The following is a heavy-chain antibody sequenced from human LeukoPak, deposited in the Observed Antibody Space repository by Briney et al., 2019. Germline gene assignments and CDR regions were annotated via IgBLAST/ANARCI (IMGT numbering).Heavy chain of an antibody. CDR3: ARSGQHLFDF. J-gene: IGHJ4*02. CDR2: ISGGGTNI. V-gene: IGHV3-48*03. Sequence: PGGSLRLSCAASGFTFSTYEMNWVRQAPGKGLEWVSYISGGGTNISYADSLKGRFTISRDNAKNSLYLQMNSLRAEDTAIYYCARSGQHLFDFWGQGTLVTVS. CDR1: GFTFSTYE. D-gene: IGHD6-13*01.